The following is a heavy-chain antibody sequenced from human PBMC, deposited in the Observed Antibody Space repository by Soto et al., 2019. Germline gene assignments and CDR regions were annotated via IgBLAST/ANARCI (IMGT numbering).Heavy chain of an antibody. Sequence: PSETLSLTCTASGGSVSSGIYYWSWIRQPPGKGLEWIGYIYYSGSTNYNPSLKSRVTISVDTSKNQFSLKLSSVTAADTAVYYCARDDPASAYCDGDCYSGGKGWCFDLWGRGTLVTVSS. D-gene: IGHD2-21*02. V-gene: IGHV4-61*01. J-gene: IGHJ2*01. CDR1: GGSVSSGIYY. CDR2: IYYSGST. CDR3: ARDDPASAYCDGDCYSGGKGWCFDL.